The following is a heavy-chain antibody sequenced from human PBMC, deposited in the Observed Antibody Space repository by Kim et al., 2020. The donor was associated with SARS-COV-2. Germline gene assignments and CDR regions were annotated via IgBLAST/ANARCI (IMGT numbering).Heavy chain of an antibody. V-gene: IGHV3-23*01. J-gene: IGHJ4*02. CDR3: AKDLDIVVVPAAMVFVY. Sequence: KGRLHISRDNSKTTLYLQMNSLRAEDTAVYYCAKDLDIVVVPAAMVFVYWGQGTLVTVSS. D-gene: IGHD2-2*01.